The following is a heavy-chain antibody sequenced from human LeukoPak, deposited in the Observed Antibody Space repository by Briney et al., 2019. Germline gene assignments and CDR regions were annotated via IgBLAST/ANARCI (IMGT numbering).Heavy chain of an antibody. J-gene: IGHJ6*04. CDR3: ARVQSFCSSTSCYEGYYYGMDV. V-gene: IGHV6-1*01. CDR1: GDSVSSNSAA. D-gene: IGHD2-2*01. CDR2: TYYRFKWYN. Sequence: SQTLSLTCAISGDSVSSNSAAWNWIRQSPSRGLEWLGRTYYRFKWYNEYAVSVKSRITIHPDTPKNQFPLQLNSVTPEDTAVYYCARVQSFCSSTSCYEGYYYGMDVWGKGTTVTVSS.